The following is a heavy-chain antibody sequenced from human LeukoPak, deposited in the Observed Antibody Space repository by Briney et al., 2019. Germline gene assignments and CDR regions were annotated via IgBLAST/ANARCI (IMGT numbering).Heavy chain of an antibody. CDR3: APTSLSYYDFWSGYNDAFDI. Sequence: GGSLRLSCAASGFTFSSYAMSWVRQAPGKGLEWVSAISGSGGSTYYADSVKGRFTISRDNSKNTLYLQMNSLRAEDTAVYYCAPTSLSYYDFWSGYNDAFDIWGQGTMVTVSS. CDR2: ISGSGGST. J-gene: IGHJ3*02. D-gene: IGHD3-3*01. CDR1: GFTFSSYA. V-gene: IGHV3-23*01.